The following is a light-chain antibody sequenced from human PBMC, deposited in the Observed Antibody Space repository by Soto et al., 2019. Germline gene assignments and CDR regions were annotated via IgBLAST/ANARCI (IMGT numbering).Light chain of an antibody. V-gene: IGLV6-57*02. CDR3: QSYDGSNPDVV. CDR2: EDT. CDR1: SGSIATNC. Sequence: NFMLTQPHSVSESPGKTVTISCTGSSGSIATNCVQWYQQRPGSAPTTVIYEDTQRPSGVPERFSGSIDSSSNSASLTISGLKTEDEADYYCQSYDGSNPDVVFGGGTKLTVL. J-gene: IGLJ2*01.